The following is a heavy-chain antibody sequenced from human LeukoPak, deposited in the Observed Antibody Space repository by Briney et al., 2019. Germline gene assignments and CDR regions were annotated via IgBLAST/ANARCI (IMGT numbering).Heavy chain of an antibody. CDR3: TVGDDAFDI. V-gene: IGHV5-51*01. CDR2: IYPGDCDT. Sequence: GEALKIPCKGSGSHFTSYWIGWVRQMPGKGLEWMGIIYPGDCDTRYSPSFQGQVTISADKSISTAYLQWSSLKASDTAMYYCTVGDDAFDIWGQGTMVTVSS. D-gene: IGHD4-17*01. CDR1: GSHFTSYW. J-gene: IGHJ3*02.